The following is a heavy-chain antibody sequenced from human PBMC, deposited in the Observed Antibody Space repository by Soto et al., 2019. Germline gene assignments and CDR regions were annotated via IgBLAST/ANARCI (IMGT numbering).Heavy chain of an antibody. CDR1: GYTLSNYG. CDR2: VSAYNRNS. D-gene: IGHD1-26*01. Sequence: QVQLVQSGTEVKKPGASERVTCKDSGYTLSNYGISWVREAPGPGLEWMGWVSAYNRNSNYAQKFEDRVIMTADTATSTAYLELGGRRSDDTPIYYRARDRQWEPRLNWGQGTLVTVSS. CDR3: ARDRQWEPRLN. V-gene: IGHV1-18*01. J-gene: IGHJ4*02.